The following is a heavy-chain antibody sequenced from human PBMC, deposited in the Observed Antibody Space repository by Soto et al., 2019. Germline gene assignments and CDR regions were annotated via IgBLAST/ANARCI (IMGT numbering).Heavy chain of an antibody. D-gene: IGHD3-10*01. Sequence: EVQLVESGGGLVKPGGSLRLSCAASGFTFSSYSMNWVRQAPGEGLEWVSSISSSSSYIYYADSVKGRFTISRDNAKNSLYLQMNSVRAEDTAVYYCARDLLLWFGELSYFDYWGQGTLVTVSS. CDR1: GFTFSSYS. CDR2: ISSSSSYI. CDR3: ARDLLLWFGELSYFDY. J-gene: IGHJ4*02. V-gene: IGHV3-21*01.